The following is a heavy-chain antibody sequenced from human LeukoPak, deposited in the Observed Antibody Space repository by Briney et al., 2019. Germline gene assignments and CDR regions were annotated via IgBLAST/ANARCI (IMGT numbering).Heavy chain of an antibody. CDR2: ISSSANSI. CDR3: ARSLAAAELDY. D-gene: IGHD6-13*01. V-gene: IGHV3-48*04. J-gene: IGHJ4*02. Sequence: GGSLRLSCAASGFTFKTYSMNWVRQAPGKGLEWLSYISSSANSIYYADSVKGRFTVPRDNAKNSLYLQMNSLRAEDTAVYYCARSLAAAELDYWGQGTLVTVSS. CDR1: GFTFKTYS.